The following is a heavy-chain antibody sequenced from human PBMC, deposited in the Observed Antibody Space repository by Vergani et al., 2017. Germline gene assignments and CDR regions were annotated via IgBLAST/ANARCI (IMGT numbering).Heavy chain of an antibody. CDR3: AREDIAVADWFDP. CDR1: GYTFTSYG. Sequence: QVQLVQSGAEVKKPGASVTVSCKASGYTFTSYGISWVRQAPGQGLEWMGWISAYNGNTNYAQKLQGRVTLTTDTSTGTAYMELRSLGSNDTAVYYCAREDIAVADWFDPWGQGTLVTVSS. V-gene: IGHV1-18*04. CDR2: ISAYNGNT. J-gene: IGHJ5*02. D-gene: IGHD6-19*01.